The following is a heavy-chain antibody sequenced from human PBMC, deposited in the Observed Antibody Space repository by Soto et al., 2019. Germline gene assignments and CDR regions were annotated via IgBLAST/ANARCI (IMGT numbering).Heavy chain of an antibody. CDR1: VFTFSSYG. CDR2: ISYDGSNK. CDR3: AKDLSGYTPEYAFDI. D-gene: IGHD3-16*02. V-gene: IGHV3-30*18. Sequence: PWRSLRLSCAASVFTFSSYGMHWLRQAPGKGLEWVAVISYDGSNKYYADSVKGRFTISRDNSKNTLYLQMNSLRAEDTAVYYCAKDLSGYTPEYAFDIWGQGTMVTVSS. J-gene: IGHJ3*02.